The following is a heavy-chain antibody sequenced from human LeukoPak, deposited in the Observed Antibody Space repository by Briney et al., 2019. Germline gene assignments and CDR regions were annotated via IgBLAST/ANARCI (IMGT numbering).Heavy chain of an antibody. D-gene: IGHD3-3*01. J-gene: IGHJ4*02. CDR3: AKDSRLLRGVVTTAFDS. Sequence: ASVKVSCKASGYTFTSYGISWVRQAPGQGLEWMGIINPSGGSTSYAQKFQDRVTMTRDMSTSTVYMELSSLRVEDTAIYYCAKDSRLLRGVVTTAFDSWGQGTLVTVSS. CDR1: GYTFTSYG. V-gene: IGHV1-46*01. CDR2: INPSGGST.